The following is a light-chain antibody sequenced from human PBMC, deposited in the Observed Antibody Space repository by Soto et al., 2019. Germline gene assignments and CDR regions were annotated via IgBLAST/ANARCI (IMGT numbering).Light chain of an antibody. V-gene: IGKV3-20*01. CDR2: GAS. Sequence: IVLTQSHGTLSLSPGERATLSCRASQSVSSSYLAWYQQKPGQAPRLLIYGASSRATGIPDRFSGSGSGTDFTLTISRLEPEDFAVYYCQQYGSSPWTFGQGTKVDIK. J-gene: IGKJ1*01. CDR1: QSVSSSY. CDR3: QQYGSSPWT.